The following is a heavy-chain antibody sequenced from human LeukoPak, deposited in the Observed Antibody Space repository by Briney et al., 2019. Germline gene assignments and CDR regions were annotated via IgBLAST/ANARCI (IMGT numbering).Heavy chain of an antibody. CDR1: GGSISSGHYW. J-gene: IGHJ6*02. CDR2: IYYSGNT. V-gene: IGHV4-39*01. CDR3: ARLPGTTVTTLSTRYYYYYGMDV. D-gene: IGHD4-17*01. Sequence: PSETLSLTCTVSGGSISSGHYWWGWIRQPPGKGLDWIGSIYYSGNTHYNPSLQSRVTVSVDTSKNQFSLKLSSVTAADTAVYYCARLPGTTVTTLSTRYYYYYGMDVWGQGTTVTVSS.